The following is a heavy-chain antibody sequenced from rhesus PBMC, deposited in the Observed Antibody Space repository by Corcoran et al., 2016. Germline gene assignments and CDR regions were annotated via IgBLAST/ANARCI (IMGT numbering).Heavy chain of an antibody. CDR3: ARDYCTGSGCYDY. V-gene: IGHV4-169*02. D-gene: IGHD2-21*01. CDR2: IYGSGSST. CDR1: GGPISSSY. J-gene: IGHJ4*01. Sequence: QLQLQESGPGLVKPSETLSVTCAGSGGPISSSYRRRVRQAPGQGLEWIGYIYGSGSSTNYNPSLKSRVTLSVDTSKNQLSLKLSSVTAADTAVYYCARDYCTGSGCYDYWGQGVLVTVSS.